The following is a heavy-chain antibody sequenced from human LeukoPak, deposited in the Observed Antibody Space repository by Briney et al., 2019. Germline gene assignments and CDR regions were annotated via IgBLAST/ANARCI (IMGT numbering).Heavy chain of an antibody. CDR1: GFTFSSYA. CDR3: AKSKPPREYCSVTTCYAGFGAFDI. J-gene: IGHJ3*02. D-gene: IGHD2-2*01. CDR2: ISYDGSNK. Sequence: GGTLSLSCAASGFTFSSYAMHWVRQAPGKGLEWVAVISYDGSNKSYADSVKGRFTISRDNSKNTLYLQMHSLRAQDTAIYYCAKSKPPREYCSVTTCYAGFGAFDIRGQGTMVTVCS. V-gene: IGHV3-30-3*02.